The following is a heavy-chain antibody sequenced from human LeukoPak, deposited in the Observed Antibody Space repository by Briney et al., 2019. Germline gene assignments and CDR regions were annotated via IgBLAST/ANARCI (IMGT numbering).Heavy chain of an antibody. V-gene: IGHV1-46*01. CDR2: INPSGGST. D-gene: IGHD6-19*01. J-gene: IGHJ1*01. Sequence: ASVKVSCKASGYTFTSYYMHWVRQAPGQGLEWMGIINPSGGSTSYAQKFQGRVTMTRDTSTSTVYMELSSLRSKDTAVYYCAREGIAVAGELEYFQHWGQGTLVTVSS. CDR3: AREGIAVAGELEYFQH. CDR1: GYTFTSYY.